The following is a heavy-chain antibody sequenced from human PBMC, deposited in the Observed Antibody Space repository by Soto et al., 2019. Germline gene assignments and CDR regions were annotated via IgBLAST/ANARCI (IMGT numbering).Heavy chain of an antibody. CDR1: SGSISSSNW. V-gene: IGHV4-4*02. Sequence: SETLSLTCAVSSGSISSSNWWSCVRQPPGKGLEWIGEIYHSGSTNYNPSLKSRVTISVDKSKNQFSLKLSSVTAADTAVYYCAKRMDCSGGSCYPNWFDPWGQGTLVTVSS. CDR3: AKRMDCSGGSCYPNWFDP. J-gene: IGHJ5*02. CDR2: IYHSGST. D-gene: IGHD2-15*01.